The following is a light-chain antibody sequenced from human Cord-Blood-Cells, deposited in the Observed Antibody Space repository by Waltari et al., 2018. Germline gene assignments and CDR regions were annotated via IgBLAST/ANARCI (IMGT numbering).Light chain of an antibody. CDR3: SWV. CDR1: SSDVGGYNY. CDR2: DVS. V-gene: IGLV2-11*01. J-gene: IGLJ3*02. Sequence: QSALTQPRSVSGSPAQSVTISCTGTSSDVGGYNYVSWYQQHPGKAPKLMIYDVSKRPSGVPDRFSGSKSGNTASLTISGLQADDEADYAGSWVFGGGTKLTVL.